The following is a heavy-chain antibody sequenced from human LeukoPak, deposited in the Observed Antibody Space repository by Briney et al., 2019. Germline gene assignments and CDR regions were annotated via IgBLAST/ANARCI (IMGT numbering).Heavy chain of an antibody. J-gene: IGHJ5*02. Sequence: GGSLRLSCAASGFTFSSYAMSWVRQAPGKGLEWISTISGSGGSTYYVDSVKGRFTISRDNSKNTLYLQMNSLRAEDTAIHYCAKDQQSISYSPWGQGTLVTVSS. CDR3: AKDQQSISYSP. D-gene: IGHD4-11*01. CDR1: GFTFSSYA. CDR2: ISGSGGST. V-gene: IGHV3-23*01.